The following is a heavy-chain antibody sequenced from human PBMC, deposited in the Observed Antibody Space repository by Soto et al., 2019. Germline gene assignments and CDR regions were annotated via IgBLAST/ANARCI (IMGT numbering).Heavy chain of an antibody. Sequence: PGGSLRLSCAASGFTFSSYAMSWVRQAPGKGLEWVSAISGSGGSTYYADSVKGRFTISRDNSKNTLYLQMNSLRAEDTAVYYCAKADCSGGSCYRRYYGMDVWGQGTTVTVSS. D-gene: IGHD2-15*01. CDR3: AKADCSGGSCYRRYYGMDV. V-gene: IGHV3-23*01. CDR2: ISGSGGST. CDR1: GFTFSSYA. J-gene: IGHJ6*02.